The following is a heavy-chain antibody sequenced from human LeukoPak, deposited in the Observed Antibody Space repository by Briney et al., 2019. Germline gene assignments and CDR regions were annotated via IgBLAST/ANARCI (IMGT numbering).Heavy chain of an antibody. CDR3: ARDWLSEVGALVY. V-gene: IGHV3-21*01. CDR2: ISSSSSYI. CDR1: GFTFSSYS. J-gene: IGHJ4*02. D-gene: IGHD1-26*01. Sequence: GGSLRLSCAASGFTFSSYSMNWVRQAPGKGLEWVSSISSSSSYIYYADSVKDRFTISRDNAKNSLYLQMNSLRAEDTAVYYCARDWLSEVGALVYWGQGTLVTVSS.